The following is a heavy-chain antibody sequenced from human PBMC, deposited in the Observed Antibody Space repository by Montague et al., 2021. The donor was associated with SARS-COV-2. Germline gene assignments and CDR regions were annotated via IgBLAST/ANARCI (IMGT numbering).Heavy chain of an antibody. CDR3: ARVAKLAAAGLWWFDP. J-gene: IGHJ5*02. V-gene: IGHV3-11*01. Sequence: YLRLSCAASGFTFSDYYMSWIRQAPGKGLEWISYISSSGSTIYYADSVKGRFTISRDNAKNSLYLQMNSLRAEDTAVYYCARVAKLAAAGLWWFDPWGQGTLVTVSS. CDR1: GFTFSDYY. D-gene: IGHD6-13*01. CDR2: ISSSGSTI.